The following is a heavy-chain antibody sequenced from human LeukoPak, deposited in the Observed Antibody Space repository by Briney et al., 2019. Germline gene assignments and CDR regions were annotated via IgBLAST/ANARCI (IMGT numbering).Heavy chain of an antibody. V-gene: IGHV3-30*03. CDR1: GFTFSSYG. CDR3: ATDSGSYRYYFDY. Sequence: GGSLRLSCEASGFTFSSYGMHWVRQAPGKGLEWVALISYDGSNKYYADSVKGRFTISRDNSKNTLYLQMNSLRAEDTAVYYCATDSGSYRYYFDYWGQGTLVTVSS. D-gene: IGHD1-26*01. CDR2: ISYDGSNK. J-gene: IGHJ4*02.